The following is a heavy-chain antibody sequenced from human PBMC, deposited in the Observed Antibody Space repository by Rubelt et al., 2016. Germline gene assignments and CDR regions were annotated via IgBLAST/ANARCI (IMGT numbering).Heavy chain of an antibody. CDR1: GYTFSSYY. D-gene: IGHD1-26*01. Sequence: QVQLVQSGAEVKKPGASVKVSCKASGYTFSSYYMHWVRQAPGQGLEWMGIIKPSGASTNYAQKFQGRVTMTRDTSTSTVDMELSSLRSEDSAVYYCAKDHVSVGASTHWGQGTLVTVSS. CDR2: IKPSGAST. CDR3: AKDHVSVGASTH. J-gene: IGHJ4*02. V-gene: IGHV1-46*01.